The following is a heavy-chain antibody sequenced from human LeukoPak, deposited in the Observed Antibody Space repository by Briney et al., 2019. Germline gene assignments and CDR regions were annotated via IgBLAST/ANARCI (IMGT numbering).Heavy chain of an antibody. Sequence: GGSLRLSCAASGFTFSSYSMNWVRQAPGKGLEGVSSISSSSSYIYYADSVKGRFTISRDNAKNSLYLQMNSLRAEDTAVYYCARDRWDCSSTSCYHYMDVWGKGTTVTISS. CDR3: ARDRWDCSSTSCYHYMDV. D-gene: IGHD2-2*01. V-gene: IGHV3-21*01. J-gene: IGHJ6*03. CDR2: ISSSSSYI. CDR1: GFTFSSYS.